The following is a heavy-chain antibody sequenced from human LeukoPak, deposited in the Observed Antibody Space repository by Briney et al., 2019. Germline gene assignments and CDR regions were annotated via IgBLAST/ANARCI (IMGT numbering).Heavy chain of an antibody. CDR3: ARSGIAAAGTNYYYGMDV. CDR1: GGSFSGYY. V-gene: IGHV4-34*01. D-gene: IGHD6-13*01. J-gene: IGHJ6*02. CDR2: INHSGST. Sequence: KSSETLSLTCAVYGGSFSGYYWSWIRQPPGKGLEWIGEINHSGSTNYNPSLKSRVTISVDTSKNQFSLKLSSVTAADTAVYYCARSGIAAAGTNYYYGMDVWGQGTTVTVSS.